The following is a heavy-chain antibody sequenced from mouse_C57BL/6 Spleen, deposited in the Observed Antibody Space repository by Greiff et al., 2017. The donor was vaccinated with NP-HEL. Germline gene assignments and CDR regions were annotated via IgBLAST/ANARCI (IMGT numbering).Heavy chain of an antibody. CDR2: IYPGDGDT. V-gene: IGHV1-80*01. CDR1: GYAFSSYW. CDR3: ARSQTGRFFAY. J-gene: IGHJ3*01. D-gene: IGHD4-1*01. Sequence: VQLQQSGAELVKPGASVKISCKASGYAFSSYWMNWVKQRPGKGLEWIGQIYPGDGDTNYNGKFKGKATLTADKSSSTAYMQLSSLTAEDSAVYFCARSQTGRFFAYWGQGTLVTVSA.